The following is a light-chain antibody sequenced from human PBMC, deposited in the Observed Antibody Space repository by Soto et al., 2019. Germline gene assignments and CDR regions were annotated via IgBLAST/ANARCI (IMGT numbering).Light chain of an antibody. V-gene: IGLV1-47*01. CDR1: SSNIGSNY. CDR2: KNN. CDR3: AAWDDSLSGHVV. Sequence: QSVLTQAPSASGTPGQRVTISCSGSSSNIGSNYVYWYQQFPGMAPKLLIYKNNQPPSGVPDRFSGSKSGTSAYLAISGLLSDDEADYFCAAWDDSLSGHVVFGGGTKVTVL. J-gene: IGLJ2*01.